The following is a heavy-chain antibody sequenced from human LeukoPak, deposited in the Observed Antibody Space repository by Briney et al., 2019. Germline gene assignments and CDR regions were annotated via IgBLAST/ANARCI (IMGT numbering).Heavy chain of an antibody. V-gene: IGHV1-69*13. CDR1: GGNFGSYA. D-gene: IGHD2-15*01. CDR2: IIPVFAIA. CDR3: ARCGGGITCPSYYYFYMDV. Sequence: EASVKVSCKASGGNFGSYAINWVRQAPGQGLEWMGGIIPVFAIANYAQKFQGRVTITADESTSTAYMELSSLRSEDTAVYYCARCGGGITCPSYYYFYMDVWGKGTTVTISS. J-gene: IGHJ6*03.